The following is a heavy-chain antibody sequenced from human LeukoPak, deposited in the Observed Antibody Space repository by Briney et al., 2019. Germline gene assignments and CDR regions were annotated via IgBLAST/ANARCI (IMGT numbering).Heavy chain of an antibody. Sequence: SETLSLTCTVSGASIGSYYWSWIRQPPEKGLEWIGYISPNGYTLYTPSLRGRVTISRDTSDNQFSLILSSVTAADTAIYYCTRHDVVPIIGHGMAVWGQGTTVTVSS. CDR3: TRHDVVPIIGHGMAV. CDR2: ISPNGYT. J-gene: IGHJ6*02. V-gene: IGHV4-59*08. D-gene: IGHD2-2*01. CDR1: GASIGSYY.